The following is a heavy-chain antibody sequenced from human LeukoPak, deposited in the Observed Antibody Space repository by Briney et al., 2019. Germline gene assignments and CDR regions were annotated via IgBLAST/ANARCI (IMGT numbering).Heavy chain of an antibody. CDR1: GFTFSSYS. V-gene: IGHV3-48*01. J-gene: IGHJ4*02. Sequence: GGSLRLSCAASGFTFSSYSMNWVRQAPGKGLEWVSYISSSSSTIYYADSVKGRFTISRDNAKNSLYLQMNSLRAEDTAVYYCAKSSHVSATYWGQGTLVTVSS. CDR3: AKSSHVSATY. D-gene: IGHD5-12*01. CDR2: ISSSSSTI.